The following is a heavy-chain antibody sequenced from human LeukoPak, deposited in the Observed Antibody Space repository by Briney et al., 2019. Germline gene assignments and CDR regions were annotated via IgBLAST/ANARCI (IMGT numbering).Heavy chain of an antibody. V-gene: IGHV1-8*01. J-gene: IGHJ4*02. D-gene: IGHD4-23*01. CDR3: ASGPTDYGGNLFDY. CDR1: GYTFTSYD. Sequence: ASVKVSCKASGYTFTSYDINWVRQATGQGLEWMGWMNPNSGNTGYAQKFQGRVTITRNTSISTAYMELSSLRSEDTAVYYCASGPTDYGGNLFDYWGQGTLVTVSS. CDR2: MNPNSGNT.